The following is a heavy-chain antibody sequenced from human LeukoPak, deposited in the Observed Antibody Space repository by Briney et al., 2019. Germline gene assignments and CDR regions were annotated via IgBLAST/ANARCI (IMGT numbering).Heavy chain of an antibody. Sequence: SETLSLTCTVSGGSISSSSYYWGWIRQPPGKGLEWIGSIYTSGSTNYNPSLKSRVTMSVDTSKNQFSLKLSSVTAAYTAVYYCAREGYQLPYYYYYMDVWGKGTTVTVSS. CDR2: IYTSGST. CDR3: AREGYQLPYYYYYMDV. J-gene: IGHJ6*03. D-gene: IGHD2-2*01. V-gene: IGHV4-39*07. CDR1: GGSISSSSYY.